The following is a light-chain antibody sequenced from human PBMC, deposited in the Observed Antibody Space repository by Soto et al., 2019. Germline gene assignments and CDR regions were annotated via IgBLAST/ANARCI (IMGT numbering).Light chain of an antibody. Sequence: QSVLTQPPSASGTPGQRVTISCSGSSSNIGDNTVNWYQQLPETAPKLLIYSNNQRPSGVPDRFSGSKSGTSASLAISGLQSEDEADYYCAAWDGSLDGVVFGGGTKLTVL. CDR1: SSNIGDNT. V-gene: IGLV1-44*01. J-gene: IGLJ2*01. CDR3: AAWDGSLDGVV. CDR2: SNN.